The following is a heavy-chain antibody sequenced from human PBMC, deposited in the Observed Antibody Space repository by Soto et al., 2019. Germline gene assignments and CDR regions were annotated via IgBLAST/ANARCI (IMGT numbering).Heavy chain of an antibody. V-gene: IGHV4-30-2*01. Sequence: PSETLSLTCAVSGVSITTNGYSWSWIRQPPGKGLEWIGYIYPSGTIFYNPSLNSRVTISADTSNNQFSLKLTSVTAADTAVYFCATYTAFAKYYFDYWGRGTLVTV. CDR2: IYPSGTI. D-gene: IGHD3-16*01. CDR3: ATYTAFAKYYFDY. CDR1: GVSITTNGYS. J-gene: IGHJ4*02.